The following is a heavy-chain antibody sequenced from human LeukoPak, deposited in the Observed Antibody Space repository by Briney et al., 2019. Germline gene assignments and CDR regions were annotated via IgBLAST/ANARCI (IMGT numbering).Heavy chain of an antibody. J-gene: IGHJ4*02. CDR2: IGPTGSDR. Sequence: GGSLRLSXTASGLTFSTSGFNWVRQAPGKGLEWVASIGPTGSDRYHADSIKGRFTISRDNANNFLYLQMNSLRAEDTAVYYCAAETNGRHYDYWGQGTLLTVSS. CDR3: AAETNGRHYDY. D-gene: IGHD1-14*01. CDR1: GLTFSTSG. V-gene: IGHV3-21*06.